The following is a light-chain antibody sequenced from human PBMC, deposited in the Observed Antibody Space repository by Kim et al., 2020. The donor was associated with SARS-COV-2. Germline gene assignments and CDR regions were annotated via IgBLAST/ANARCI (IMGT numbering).Light chain of an antibody. J-gene: IGLJ2*01. V-gene: IGLV2-14*03. CDR2: DVS. CDR3: SSYTSSSTLGV. CDR1: SSDVGGYNF. Sequence: QSVLTQPASVSGSPGQSITISCTGTSSDVGGYNFVSWYQQHPGKAPKLMIYDVSNRPSGVSNRFSGSKSGNTASLTISGLQGEDEADYYCSSYTSSSTLGVFGGGTQLTVL.